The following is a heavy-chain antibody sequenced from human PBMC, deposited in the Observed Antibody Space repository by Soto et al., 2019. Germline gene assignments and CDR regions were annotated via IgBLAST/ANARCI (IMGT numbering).Heavy chain of an antibody. J-gene: IGHJ3*02. Sequence: GGSLRLSCAASGFTVSSNYMSWVRQAPGKGLEWVSVIYSGGSTYYADSVKGRFTISRDNSKNTLYLQMNSLRAEDTAVYYCARDCSGGSCYGRDAFDIWGQGTMVTVSS. V-gene: IGHV3-66*01. CDR2: IYSGGST. CDR3: ARDCSGGSCYGRDAFDI. D-gene: IGHD2-15*01. CDR1: GFTVSSNY.